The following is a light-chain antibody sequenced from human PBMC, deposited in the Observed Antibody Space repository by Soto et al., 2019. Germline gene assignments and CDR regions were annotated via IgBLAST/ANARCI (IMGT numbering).Light chain of an antibody. CDR1: QGIGNY. CDR3: QHTMYFPLN. J-gene: IGKJ4*01. V-gene: IGKV1-12*01. Sequence: IQMTQSPSSVSASLRDRVTITCRASQGIGNYLAWYQQKPGRAPKLLISAASTLQSGVPSRFSGSGSATEFPLTSGSLHPDDFATYCCQHTMYFPLNFGGGTKVEI. CDR2: AAS.